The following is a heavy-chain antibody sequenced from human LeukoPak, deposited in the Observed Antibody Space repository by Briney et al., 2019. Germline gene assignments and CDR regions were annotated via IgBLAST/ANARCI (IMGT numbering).Heavy chain of an antibody. CDR3: ASSVRKASGAFDI. CDR1: GFTFSSYA. CDR2: ISYDGSNK. J-gene: IGHJ3*02. V-gene: IGHV3-30-3*01. Sequence: AGGSLRLSCAASGFTFSSYAMHWVRQAPGKGLEWVAVISYDGSNKYYADSVKGRFTISRDNSKNTLYLQMNSLRAEDTAVYYCASSVRKASGAFDIWGQGTMVTVSS. D-gene: IGHD3-10*01.